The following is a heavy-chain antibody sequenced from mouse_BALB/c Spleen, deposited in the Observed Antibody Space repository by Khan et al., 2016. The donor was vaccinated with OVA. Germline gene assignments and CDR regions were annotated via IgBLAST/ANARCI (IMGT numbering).Heavy chain of an antibody. Sequence: EVQLQESGPELMKPGASVNISCKASGYSFTSYYIHWVKQSHGKSLEWIGYIDPFNGGTDYNQKFKGKATLTVEKSSNTAYMHLSSLTSEDAAVYFCARGTFDYWGQGTLVTVSA. V-gene: IGHV1S135*01. CDR2: IDPFNGGT. J-gene: IGHJ3*01. CDR3: ARGTFDY. CDR1: GYSFTSYY. D-gene: IGHD3-3*01.